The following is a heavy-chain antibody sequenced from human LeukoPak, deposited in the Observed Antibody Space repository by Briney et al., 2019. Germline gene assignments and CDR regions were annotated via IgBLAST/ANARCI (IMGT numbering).Heavy chain of an antibody. CDR3: ASGPITFGGVIVTFDY. V-gene: IGHV3-48*02. Sequence: GGSLRLSCAASGFTFSSYSMNWVRQAPGKGLECVSYISSSSSTIYYADSVKGRFTISRDNAKNSLYLQMNSLRDEDTAVYYCASGPITFGGVIVTFDYWGQGTLVTVSS. D-gene: IGHD3-16*02. CDR2: ISSSSSTI. J-gene: IGHJ4*02. CDR1: GFTFSSYS.